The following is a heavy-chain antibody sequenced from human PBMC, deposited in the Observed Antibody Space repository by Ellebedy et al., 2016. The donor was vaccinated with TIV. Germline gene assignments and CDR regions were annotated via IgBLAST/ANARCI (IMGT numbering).Heavy chain of an antibody. V-gene: IGHV3-30-3*01. CDR2: ISYDGSKK. J-gene: IGHJ4*01. D-gene: IGHD3-16*01. CDR3: AREINWGTFDY. Sequence: PGGSLRLSCAASRFTFSSYAMHCVRQAPGKGLEWVAVISYDGSKKYYTDSVKGRFTISRDNSKNTLYLLMNSLRVEDTAVYFCAREINWGTFDYWGHGTLVAVSS. CDR1: RFTFSSYA.